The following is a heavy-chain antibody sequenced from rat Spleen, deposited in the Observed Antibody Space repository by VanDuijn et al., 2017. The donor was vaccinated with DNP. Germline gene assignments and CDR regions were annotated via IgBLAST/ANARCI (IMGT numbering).Heavy chain of an antibody. CDR1: GFTFSDYY. V-gene: IGHV5-20*01. D-gene: IGHD1-2*01. CDR2: ISFDGGST. J-gene: IGHJ4*01. Sequence: EVQLVESGGGLVQPGRSLKLSCAASGFTFSDYYMAWVRQAPTKGLEWVASISFDGGSTYYPDSVKGRFTISRDNAKSSLYLQMNSLKSEDTATYYCARHNYSSYMDAMDAWGQGTSVTVSS. CDR3: ARHNYSSYMDAMDA.